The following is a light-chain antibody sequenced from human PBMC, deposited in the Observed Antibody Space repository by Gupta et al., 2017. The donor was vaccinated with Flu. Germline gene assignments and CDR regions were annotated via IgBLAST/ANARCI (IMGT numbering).Light chain of an antibody. CDR3: QHEDNLFFT. V-gene: IGKV1-33*01. CDR1: QDISNY. Sequence: DIQMTQSPSSLSASVGDRVTITSQASQDISNYLNWYQQKPGKVPKLLIYDASNSETGVPSRYSGSGSVTYFTFTISSLQPQDFATYYCQHEDNLFFTFSHGTKVDIK. CDR2: DAS. J-gene: IGKJ3*01.